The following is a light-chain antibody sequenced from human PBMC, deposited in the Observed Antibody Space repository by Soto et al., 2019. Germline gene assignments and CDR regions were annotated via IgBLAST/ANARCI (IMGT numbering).Light chain of an antibody. J-gene: IGKJ4*01. CDR1: QSVSSSY. CDR3: QQYGSSPT. CDR2: DAS. V-gene: IGKV3D-20*01. Sequence: IVLTQSPGTLSLSPGERATLSCRASQSVSSSYLAWYQQRPGLAPRLLIYDASSRATGILDRFSGSGSGTDFTLTISRLEPEDFAVYYCQQYGSSPTFGGGTKVDIK.